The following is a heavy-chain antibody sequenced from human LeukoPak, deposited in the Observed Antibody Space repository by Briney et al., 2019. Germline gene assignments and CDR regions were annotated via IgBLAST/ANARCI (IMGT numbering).Heavy chain of an antibody. CDR2: IYYSGST. CDR1: GGSISSGDYY. CDR3: ARGGGDYWYFDL. Sequence: PSQTLSLTCTVSGGSISSGDYYWSWIRQPPGKGLEWIGYIYYSGSTYYNPSLKSRVTISVDTSKNQFSLKLSSVTAADTAVYYCARGGGDYWYFDLWGRGTLVTVSS. D-gene: IGHD2-21*01. V-gene: IGHV4-30-4*01. J-gene: IGHJ2*01.